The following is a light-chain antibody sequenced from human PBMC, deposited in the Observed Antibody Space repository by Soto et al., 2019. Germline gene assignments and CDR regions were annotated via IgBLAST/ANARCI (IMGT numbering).Light chain of an antibody. CDR3: QQYQSYSRT. CDR2: DAS. Sequence: DIQMTQSPSTLSASVGDRVTLTCRASQSISSWLAWYQQKPRKAPKLLIYDASSLESGVPSRFSGSGSGTEFTLTISSLKPDDFATYYCQQYQSYSRTFGQGTKVEIK. J-gene: IGKJ1*01. CDR1: QSISSW. V-gene: IGKV1-5*01.